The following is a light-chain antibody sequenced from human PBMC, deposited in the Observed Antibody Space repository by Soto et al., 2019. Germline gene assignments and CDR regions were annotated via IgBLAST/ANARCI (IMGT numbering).Light chain of an antibody. CDR3: QQRSNWS. J-gene: IGKJ5*01. CDR2: DAS. Sequence: EVLLTQSPATLSLSLGERATLSCRASQSIGSYLAWYQQKPGQAPRLLIYDASNRATDIPARFSGSGSGTDFTLTISSLEPKDFAVYYCQQRSNWSFGQGTRLEIK. CDR1: QSIGSY. V-gene: IGKV3-11*01.